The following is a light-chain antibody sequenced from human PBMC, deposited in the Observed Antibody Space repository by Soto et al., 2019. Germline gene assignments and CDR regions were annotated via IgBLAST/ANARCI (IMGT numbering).Light chain of an antibody. CDR2: GAS. CDR3: QQYNNWPLT. V-gene: IGKV3-15*01. CDR1: QSVSIN. J-gene: IGKJ4*01. Sequence: EMVMTQSPATMSVSPGERTTLSCRASQSVSINLAWYQQKPGLAPRLLIYGASTRAAGIPARFSGSGSGTDFTLTISSLQSEDFAVYYCQQYNNWPLTFGGGTKVEIK.